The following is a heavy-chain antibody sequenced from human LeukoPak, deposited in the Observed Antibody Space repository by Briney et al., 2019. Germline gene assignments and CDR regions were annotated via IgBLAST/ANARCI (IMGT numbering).Heavy chain of an antibody. D-gene: IGHD3-10*01. Sequence: PSETLSLTCTVSGGSISSSSYYWGWIRQPPGKGLEWIGSIYYSGSTYYNPSLKSRVTISVDTSKNQFSLKLSSVTAADTAVYYCARDSPTDYYKSHAFDIWGQGTMVTVSS. J-gene: IGHJ3*02. CDR1: GGSISSSSYY. CDR2: IYYSGST. V-gene: IGHV4-39*07. CDR3: ARDSPTDYYKSHAFDI.